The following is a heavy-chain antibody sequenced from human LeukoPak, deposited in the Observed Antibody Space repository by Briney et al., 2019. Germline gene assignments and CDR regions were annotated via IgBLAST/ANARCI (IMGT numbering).Heavy chain of an antibody. V-gene: IGHV4-59*02. CDR2: IYNNGRSGTT. J-gene: IGHJ4*02. CDR3: ARRVDTAKIDY. CDR1: GATVTTHY. Sequence: SDTLSLTCSVSGATVTTHYWSWIRQPPGRGLEWIGFIYNNGRSGTTNYNPSLKSRVTISLDTSKNQFSLRLTSVIGADTAVYFCARRVDTAKIDYWGQGTLVTVSS. D-gene: IGHD5-18*01.